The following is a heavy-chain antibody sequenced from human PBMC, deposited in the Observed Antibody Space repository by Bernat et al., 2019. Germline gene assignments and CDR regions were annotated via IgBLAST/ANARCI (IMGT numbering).Heavy chain of an antibody. D-gene: IGHD1-1*01. Sequence: QITLKESGPTLVKPTQTLTLTCTFSGFSLSTRGVGVGWIRQPPGKALEWLALIYWDDDKRYSPSLKSRLTITKATSNNQVVLTVTNMDPEDTGTYYCAHRLFLMRDWNDGRFDHWGQGTLVTVSS. CDR3: AHRLFLMRDWNDGRFDH. CDR2: IYWDDDK. CDR1: GFSLSTRGVG. V-gene: IGHV2-5*02. J-gene: IGHJ4*02.